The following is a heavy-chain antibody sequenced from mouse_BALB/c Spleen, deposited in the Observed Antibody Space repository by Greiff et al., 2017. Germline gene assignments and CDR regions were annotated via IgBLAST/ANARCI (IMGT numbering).Heavy chain of an antibody. CDR3: ARSDHYFDY. V-gene: IGHV3-2*02. J-gene: IGHJ2*01. CDR2: ISYSGST. Sequence: EVQGVESGPGLVKPSQSLSLTCTVTGYSITSDYAWTWIRQFPGNKLEWMGYISYSGSTSYNPSLKSRISITRDTSKNQFFLQLNSVTTEDTATYYCARSDHYFDYWGQGTTLTVSS. CDR1: GYSITSDYA.